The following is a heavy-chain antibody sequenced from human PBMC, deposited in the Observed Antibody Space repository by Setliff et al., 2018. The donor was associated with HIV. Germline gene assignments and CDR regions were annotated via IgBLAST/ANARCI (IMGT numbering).Heavy chain of an antibody. CDR1: GFTFSNFE. CDR3: ARGEPSILIEPAAFFDY. CDR2: ISSRGTIM. J-gene: IGHJ4*02. V-gene: IGHV3-48*03. D-gene: IGHD2-2*01. Sequence: PGGSLRLSCAASGFTFSNFEMNWVRQAPGKGLEWVSYISSRGTIMNYADSVKGRFTISRDNAKNSLYLQMNSLRAEDTAVYFCARGEPSILIEPAAFFDYWGQGTLVTVSS.